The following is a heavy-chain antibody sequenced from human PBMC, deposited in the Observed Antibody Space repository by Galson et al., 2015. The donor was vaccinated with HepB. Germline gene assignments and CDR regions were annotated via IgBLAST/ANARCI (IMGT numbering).Heavy chain of an antibody. CDR3: AREGDSYGYFGYFDY. CDR1: GFTFSSYA. V-gene: IGHV3-30*04. D-gene: IGHD5-18*01. Sequence: SLRLSCAASGFTFSSYAMHWVRQAPGKGLEWVAVISYDGSNKYYADSVKGRFTISRDNSKNTLYLQMNSLRAEDTAVYYCAREGDSYGYFGYFDYWGQGTLVTVSS. J-gene: IGHJ4*02. CDR2: ISYDGSNK.